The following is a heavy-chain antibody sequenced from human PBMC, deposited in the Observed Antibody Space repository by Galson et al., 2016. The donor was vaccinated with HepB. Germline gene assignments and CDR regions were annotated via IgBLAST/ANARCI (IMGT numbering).Heavy chain of an antibody. J-gene: IGHJ4*02. CDR3: ARQRGDY. CDR1: GYTFSSYY. Sequence: SCKASGYTFSSYYMHWVRLAPGQGLEWMGIITPSGGSTTYAQKFQGRVTMTRDTSTRTVYMELRSLRSEDSAVYYCARQRGDYWGQGTLVTVSS. CDR2: ITPSGGST. V-gene: IGHV1-46*01.